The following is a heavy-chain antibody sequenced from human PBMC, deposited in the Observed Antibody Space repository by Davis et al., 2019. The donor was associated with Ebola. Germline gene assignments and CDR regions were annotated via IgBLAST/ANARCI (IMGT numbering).Heavy chain of an antibody. Sequence: SETLSLTCSVSGASISSGNYYWSWIRQSPGRGLEWIGYIHYSGNTHYNPSLKSRLTMSVDTSKNEFSLKLTSLTAADTATYYCARDSTLPRDYYYFMDVWGKGTTVTVSS. CDR3: ARDSTLPRDYYYFMDV. V-gene: IGHV4-30-4*01. CDR2: IHYSGNT. J-gene: IGHJ6*03. D-gene: IGHD2-21*02. CDR1: GASISSGNYY.